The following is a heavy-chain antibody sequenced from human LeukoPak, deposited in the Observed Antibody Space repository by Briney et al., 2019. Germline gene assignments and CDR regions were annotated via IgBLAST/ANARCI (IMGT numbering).Heavy chain of an antibody. V-gene: IGHV3-7*05. CDR2: INEDGGEK. D-gene: IGHD2-2*01. CDR1: GFTFSSYW. Sequence: GGSLRLSCAASGFTFSSYWMSWVRQAPGKGLEWVANINEDGGEKYYVDSVKGRFTISRDNAKNSLYLQMNSLRAEDTAVYYCARDQRYCSSSSCPGEPFDYWGQGTLVTVSS. CDR3: ARDQRYCSSSSCPGEPFDY. J-gene: IGHJ4*02.